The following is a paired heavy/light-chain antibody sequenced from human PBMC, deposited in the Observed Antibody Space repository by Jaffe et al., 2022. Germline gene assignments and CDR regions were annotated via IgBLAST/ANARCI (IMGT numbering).Heavy chain of an antibody. Sequence: QVQLRESGPGLVKPSETLSLTCTVSGGSIISSSYYWGWIRQPPGKGLEWIGSIFYSGSTYYNPSLKSRVTISVDTSKNQFSLKLSSVTAADTAVYYCARPKVTEWSFDLWGRGTLVTVSS. CDR3: ARPKVTEWSFDL. J-gene: IGHJ2*01. V-gene: IGHV4-39*01. CDR2: IFYSGST. D-gene: IGHD2-21*02. CDR1: GGSIISSSYY.
Light chain of an antibody. V-gene: IGLV2-8*01. CDR2: EVN. Sequence: QSALTQAPSASGSPGQSVTLSCTGTSSDVGDYNFVSWYQQHPGKAPKLMIYEVNKRPSGVPNRFSGSKSGNTASLTVSGLQAEDEADYYCSSYAGSNNWVFGGGTKLTVL. CDR1: SSDVGDYNF. J-gene: IGLJ3*02. CDR3: SSYAGSNNWV.